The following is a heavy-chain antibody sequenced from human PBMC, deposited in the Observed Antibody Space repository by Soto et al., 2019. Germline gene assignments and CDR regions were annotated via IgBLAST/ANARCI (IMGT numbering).Heavy chain of an antibody. V-gene: IGHV3-33*05. J-gene: IGHJ6*03. Sequence: QLQLVESGGGVVQPGRSLRLSCAASGFTFSNYDMHWVRKPPGKGLKWGAGISFDGTKTYYADSVTGRFTVSRDNSKNTLYLQMNSLRVEDTAVYYCARVTGDRYYYYYMDVWGKGTTVTVSS. CDR1: GFTFSNYD. CDR3: ARVTGDRYYYYYMDV. CDR2: ISFDGTKT. D-gene: IGHD7-27*01.